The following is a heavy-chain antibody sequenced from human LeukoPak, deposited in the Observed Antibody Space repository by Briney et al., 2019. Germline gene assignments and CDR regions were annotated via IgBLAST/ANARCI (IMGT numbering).Heavy chain of an antibody. J-gene: IGHJ5*02. Sequence: GGSLRLSCAASGFTFSSYSMNWVRQAPGKGLEWVSSISSSSSYIYYADSVKGRFTIPRDNAKNSLYLQMNSLRAEDTAVYYCARDPIQANNWFDPWGQGTLVTVSS. CDR1: GFTFSSYS. V-gene: IGHV3-21*01. CDR3: ARDPIQANNWFDP. CDR2: ISSSSSYI. D-gene: IGHD2-21*01.